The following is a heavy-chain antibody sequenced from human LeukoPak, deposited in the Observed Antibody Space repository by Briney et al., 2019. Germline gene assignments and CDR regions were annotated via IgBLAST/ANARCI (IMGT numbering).Heavy chain of an antibody. CDR1: GFTFSTYS. J-gene: IGHJ4*02. D-gene: IGHD1-1*01. V-gene: IGHV3-48*01. Sequence: PGGSLRLSCAASGFTFSTYSMNWVRQAPGKGLEWVSYISSSSSTIYYADSVKGRFTVSRDNARSSLYLQMNSLRAGDTAVYYCARDLNWAFDYWGQGTLVTVSS. CDR2: ISSSSSTI. CDR3: ARDLNWAFDY.